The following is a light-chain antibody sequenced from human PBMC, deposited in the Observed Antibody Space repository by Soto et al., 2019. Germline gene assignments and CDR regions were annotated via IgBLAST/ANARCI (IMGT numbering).Light chain of an antibody. CDR3: QQHEAYPRT. CDR2: QAS. Sequence: DIQMTQSPSTLSASIGDRVTITCRASQTINVWLAWYQQKPGKAPKFLIYQASTLQSGDPSRFSGSGSGTEFTLTISSLQPDDFATYYCQQHEAYPRTFGQGTKVEIK. J-gene: IGKJ1*01. V-gene: IGKV1-5*03. CDR1: QTINVW.